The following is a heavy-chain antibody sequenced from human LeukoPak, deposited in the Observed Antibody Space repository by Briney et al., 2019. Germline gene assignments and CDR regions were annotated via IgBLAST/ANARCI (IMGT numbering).Heavy chain of an antibody. V-gene: IGHV3-21*01. CDR3: ARDRSGYYSDEDY. Sequence: GGSLRLSCAASGFTFSSYSMNWVRQAPGKGLEWVSSISSSSSYIYYADSVKGRFTISRDNAKNSLYLQMNSLRAEDTAVYYCARDRSGYYSDEDYWGQGTLVTVSS. CDR2: ISSSSSYI. D-gene: IGHD3-22*01. J-gene: IGHJ4*02. CDR1: GFTFSSYS.